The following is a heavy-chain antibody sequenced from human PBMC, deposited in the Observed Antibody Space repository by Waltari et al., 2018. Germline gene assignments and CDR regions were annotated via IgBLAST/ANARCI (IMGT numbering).Heavy chain of an antibody. CDR3: AKDNRAPISGSPTYYFDH. CDR1: GFTFSNFA. D-gene: IGHD3-10*01. V-gene: IGHV3-23*01. Sequence: LESGGAMVQSGGSLRLSCSVSGFTFSNFAMAWVRRAPGKGLELFSVIRESGRSTLYTDSGRGRFTITRDNSRNTLYLEMNSLRVEDAAIYYCAKDNRAPISGSPTYYFDHWGHGTVVTVSP. J-gene: IGHJ4*01. CDR2: IRESGRST.